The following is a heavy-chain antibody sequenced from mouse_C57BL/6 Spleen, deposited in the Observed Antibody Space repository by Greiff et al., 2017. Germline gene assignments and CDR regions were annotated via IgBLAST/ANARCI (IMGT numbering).Heavy chain of an antibody. CDR2: IYPGSGST. J-gene: IGHJ3*01. CDR3: ARGDYYYGSSYETAWFAY. CDR1: GYTFTSYW. V-gene: IGHV1-55*01. Sequence: QVQLQQPGAELVKPGASVKMSCKASGYTFTSYWITWVKQRPGQGLEWIGDIYPGSGSTNYNEKFKSKATLTVDTSSSTAYMQLSSLTSEDSAVYDCARGDYYYGSSYETAWFAYWGQGTLVTVSA. D-gene: IGHD1-1*01.